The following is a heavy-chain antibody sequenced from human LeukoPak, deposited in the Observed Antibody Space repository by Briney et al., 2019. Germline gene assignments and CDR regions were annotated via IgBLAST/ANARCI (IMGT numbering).Heavy chain of an antibody. D-gene: IGHD2-2*01. CDR2: FDPEDGET. Sequence: ASVKVSCKVSGYTLTELSMHWVRQTPGKGLEWMGGFDPEDGETIYAQKFQGRVTMTEDTSTDTAYMELSSLRSEDTAVYYCATEYCSSTSCYLGWFDPWGQGTLVTVSS. V-gene: IGHV1-24*01. CDR3: ATEYCSSTSCYLGWFDP. CDR1: GYTLTELS. J-gene: IGHJ5*02.